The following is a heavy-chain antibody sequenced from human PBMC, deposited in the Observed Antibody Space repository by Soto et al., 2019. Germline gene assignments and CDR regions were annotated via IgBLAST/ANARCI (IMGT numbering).Heavy chain of an antibody. V-gene: IGHV5-51*01. Sequence: LGESLKISCKGSGYSFTSYWIGWVRQMPGKGLEWMGIIYPGDSDTRYSPSFQGQVTISADKSISTAYLQWSSLKASDTAMYYCARTLGYCSGGSCYSPSGAFDIWGQGTMVTVSS. CDR1: GYSFTSYW. CDR3: ARTLGYCSGGSCYSPSGAFDI. D-gene: IGHD2-15*01. CDR2: IYPGDSDT. J-gene: IGHJ3*02.